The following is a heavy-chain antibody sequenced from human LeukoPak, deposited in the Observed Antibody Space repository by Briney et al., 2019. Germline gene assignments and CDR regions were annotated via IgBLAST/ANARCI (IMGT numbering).Heavy chain of an antibody. CDR1: GGSISNYY. CDR3: ARTKYYYDSSGYPPPFDY. D-gene: IGHD3-22*01. CDR2: IYYIGST. J-gene: IGHJ4*02. Sequence: SETLSLTCTVSGGSISNYYWSWIRQPPGKGLEWIGYIYYIGSTNYNPSLKSRVTISVDTSKNQFSLKLSSVTAADTAVYYCARTKYYYDSSGYPPPFDYWGQGTLVTVSP. V-gene: IGHV4-59*01.